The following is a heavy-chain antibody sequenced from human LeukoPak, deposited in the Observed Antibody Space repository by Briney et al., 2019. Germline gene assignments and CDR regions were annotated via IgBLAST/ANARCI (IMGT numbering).Heavy chain of an antibody. CDR1: GGSFSGYY. V-gene: IGHV4-34*01. J-gene: IGHJ4*02. CDR2: INHSGST. D-gene: IGHD6-13*01. CDR3: ARGKPRRGGGRGSSWFPFDY. Sequence: PSETLSLTCAVYGGSFSGYYWSWIRQPPGKGLEWIGEINHSGSTNYNPSLKSRVTISVDTSKNQFSLKLSSVTAADTAVYYCARGKPRRGGGRGSSWFPFDYWGQGTLVTVSS.